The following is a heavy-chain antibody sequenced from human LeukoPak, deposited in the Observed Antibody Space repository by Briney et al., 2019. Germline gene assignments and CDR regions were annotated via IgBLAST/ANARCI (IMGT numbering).Heavy chain of an antibody. D-gene: IGHD3-16*02. Sequence: QPGGSLRLSCAASGFTFSNYWMSWVRQPPGKGLEWVANIQQDGTGKYYVVSVKGRFTISRDNAKNSLSLQMNSLRAEDTAVYYCVTGGTYHMFWGQGTLVTVSS. V-gene: IGHV3-7*05. CDR2: IQQDGTGK. J-gene: IGHJ4*02. CDR3: VTGGTYHMF. CDR1: GFTFSNYW.